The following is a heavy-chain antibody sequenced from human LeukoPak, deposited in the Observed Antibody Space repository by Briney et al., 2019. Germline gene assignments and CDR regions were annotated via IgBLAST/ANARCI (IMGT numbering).Heavy chain of an antibody. D-gene: IGHD4-17*01. CDR2: INPSGGST. CDR3: ARGRGHTVTTRYYFDY. V-gene: IGHV1-46*01. Sequence: ASVKVSCKASGYTFTSYYMHWVRQAPGQGLEWMGIINPSGGSTSYAQKFQGRVTMTRDTSTSTVYMELSSLRSEDTAVYYCARGRGHTVTTRYYFDYWGQGTLVTVSS. J-gene: IGHJ4*02. CDR1: GYTFTSYY.